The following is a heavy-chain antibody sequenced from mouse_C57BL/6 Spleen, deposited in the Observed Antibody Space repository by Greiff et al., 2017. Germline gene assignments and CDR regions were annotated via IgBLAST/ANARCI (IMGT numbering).Heavy chain of an antibody. D-gene: IGHD2-3*01. V-gene: IGHV5-17*01. CDR3: ARNDGYIWYFDV. CDR2: ISSGSSTI. Sequence: EVMLVESGGGLVKPGGSLKLSCAASGFTFSDYGMHWVRQAPEKGLEWVAYISSGSSTIYYADTVKGRFTISRDNAKNTLFLQMTSLRSDDTAMYYCARNDGYIWYFDVWGTGTTVTVSS. CDR1: GFTFSDYG. J-gene: IGHJ1*03.